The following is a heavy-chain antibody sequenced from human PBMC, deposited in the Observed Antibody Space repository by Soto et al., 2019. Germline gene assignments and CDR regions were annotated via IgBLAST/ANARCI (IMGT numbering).Heavy chain of an antibody. D-gene: IGHD3-3*01. CDR3: ARDNPILEWLFPLGY. CDR2: ISAYNGNT. CDR1: GYTFTSYG. V-gene: IGHV1-18*01. J-gene: IGHJ4*02. Sequence: QVPLVQSGAEVKKPGASVKVSCKASGYTFTSYGISWVRQAPGQGLEWMGWISAYNGNTNYAQKLQGRVTMTTDTSTSTAYMELRSMRSDDTAVYYCARDNPILEWLFPLGYWGQGTLVTVSS.